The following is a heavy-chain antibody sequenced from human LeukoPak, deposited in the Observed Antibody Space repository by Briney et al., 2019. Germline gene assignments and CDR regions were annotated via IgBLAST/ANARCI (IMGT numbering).Heavy chain of an antibody. D-gene: IGHD2-2*01. CDR3: ARMGRVPAHRNSWFDP. J-gene: IGHJ5*02. CDR1: GYTFTGYY. V-gene: IGHV1-2*02. CDR2: INPNSGGT. Sequence: ASVKVSCKASGYTFTGYYMHWVRQAPGQGLEWMGWINPNSGGTNYAQKFQGRVTMTRDTSISTAYMELSRLRSGDTAVYYCARMGRVPAHRNSWFDPWGQGTLVTVSS.